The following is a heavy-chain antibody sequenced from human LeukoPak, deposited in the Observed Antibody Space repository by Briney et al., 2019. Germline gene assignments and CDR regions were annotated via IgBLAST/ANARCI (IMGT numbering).Heavy chain of an antibody. CDR1: GYTYTNNY. Sequence: GASVKVSCKASGYTYTNNYLHWVRQAPGQGLGWMGMIYPRDGSTSYAQNFQGRVTVTRDTSTTTVHMELRGLRSEDTAVYYCARDQEGFDYWGQGTVVTVSS. J-gene: IGHJ4*02. V-gene: IGHV1-46*01. CDR3: ARDQEGFDY. CDR2: IYPRDGST.